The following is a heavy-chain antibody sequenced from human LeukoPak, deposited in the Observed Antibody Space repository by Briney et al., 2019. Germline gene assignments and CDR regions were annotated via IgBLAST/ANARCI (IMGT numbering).Heavy chain of an antibody. Sequence: GGSLRLPCAASGFTFSSYGMRWVRQAPGKGLEWVAFIRYDGSNKYYADSVKGRFTISRDNSKNTLYLQMNSLRAEDTAVYYCANTKYSSGWYFEYWGQGTLVTVSS. V-gene: IGHV3-30*02. CDR3: ANTKYSSGWYFEY. CDR2: IRYDGSNK. J-gene: IGHJ4*02. D-gene: IGHD6-19*01. CDR1: GFTFSSYG.